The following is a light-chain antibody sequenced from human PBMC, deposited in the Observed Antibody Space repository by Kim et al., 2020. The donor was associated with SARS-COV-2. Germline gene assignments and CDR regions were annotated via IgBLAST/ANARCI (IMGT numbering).Light chain of an antibody. CDR3: NSRDSNDKVV. CDR2: GKT. V-gene: IGLV3-19*01. CDR1: SLRIDY. Sequence: VDLGQTDRITLQGESLRIDYESCYKTKQEQDPIVVIYGKTNGHSGIPDRVSGSSSGKTASLTITVTQAGDEAHYYCNSRDSNDKVVFGGGTKLTV. J-gene: IGLJ2*01.